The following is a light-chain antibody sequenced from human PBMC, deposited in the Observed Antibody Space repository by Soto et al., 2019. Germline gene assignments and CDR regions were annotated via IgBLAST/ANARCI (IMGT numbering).Light chain of an antibody. CDR1: QNVRSN. CDR3: QQYNNWPPVFT. CDR2: GAS. Sequence: EIMMTQSPATLSVSLGERATLLCRASQNVRSNLAWYHQKPGQAPRLLIHGASSRATGIPDRFSGSGFGTEFTLTINSLQSEDFAVYYCQQYNNWPPVFTFGPGTKVEI. V-gene: IGKV3D-15*01. J-gene: IGKJ3*01.